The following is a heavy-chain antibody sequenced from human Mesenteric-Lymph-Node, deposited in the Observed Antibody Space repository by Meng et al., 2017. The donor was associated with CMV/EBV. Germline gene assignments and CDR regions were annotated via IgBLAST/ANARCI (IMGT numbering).Heavy chain of an antibody. V-gene: IGHV3-7*01. CDR2: IKQDGSED. D-gene: IGHD3-22*01. J-gene: IGHJ3*02. CDR3: ARDMSYYYDSSVAADAFDI. Sequence: GGSLRLSCGASGFTFSNYWMSWVRQAPGKGLEWVANIKQDGSEDYYLDSLNGRYSISRDNAKKSLYLQMNSLRVEDTAVYYCARDMSYYYDSSVAADAFDIWGQGTMVTVSS. CDR1: GFTFSNYW.